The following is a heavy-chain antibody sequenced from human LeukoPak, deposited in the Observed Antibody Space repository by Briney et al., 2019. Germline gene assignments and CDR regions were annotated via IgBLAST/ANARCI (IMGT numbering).Heavy chain of an antibody. CDR2: IIPIFGTA. Sequence: GASVKVSCKASGYTFTDYYIHWVRQAPGQGLEWMGGIIPIFGTANYAQKFQGRVTITADESTSTAYMELSSLRSEDTAVYYCARAYYDILTGYYKAFDYWGQGTLVTVSS. J-gene: IGHJ4*02. D-gene: IGHD3-9*01. CDR1: GYTFTDYY. CDR3: ARAYYDILTGYYKAFDY. V-gene: IGHV1-69*13.